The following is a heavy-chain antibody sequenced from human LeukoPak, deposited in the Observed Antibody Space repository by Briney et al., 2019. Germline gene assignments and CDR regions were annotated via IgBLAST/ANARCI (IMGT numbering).Heavy chain of an antibody. Sequence: SETLSLTCTVSGGSISSSSYYWGWIRQPPGKGLEWIGSIYYSGSTYYNPSLKSRVTISVDTSKNQFSLKLSSVTAADTAVYYCASLLRTRCLHCSSTSTVDYWGQGTLVTVSS. V-gene: IGHV4-39*01. CDR3: ASLLRTRCLHCSSTSTVDY. CDR2: IYYSGST. CDR1: GGSISSSSYY. J-gene: IGHJ4*02. D-gene: IGHD2-2*01.